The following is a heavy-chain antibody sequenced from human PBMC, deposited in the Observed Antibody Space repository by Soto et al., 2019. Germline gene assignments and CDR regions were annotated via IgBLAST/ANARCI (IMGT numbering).Heavy chain of an antibody. J-gene: IGHJ3*02. Sequence: QVQLQESGPGLVKPSETLSLTCTVSGGSISSYYWSWIRQPPGTGLEWIGYIYYSGSTNYNPSLKSRVTISVDTSKNQFSLKLSSVTAADTAVYYCARDLWASGAFDIWGQGTMVTVSS. CDR1: GGSISSYY. CDR2: IYYSGST. D-gene: IGHD3-16*01. CDR3: ARDLWASGAFDI. V-gene: IGHV4-59*01.